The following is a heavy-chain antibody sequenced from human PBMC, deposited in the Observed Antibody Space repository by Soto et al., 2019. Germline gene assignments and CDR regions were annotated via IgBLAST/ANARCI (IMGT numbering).Heavy chain of an antibody. V-gene: IGHV3-23*01. D-gene: IGHD6-13*01. J-gene: IGHJ4*02. Sequence: EVQLLESGGGLVKPGGSLRLSCAASGFIFRSYGLSWVRQAPGKGLEWVSDISGSGSVTNYADSVKGRFTISRDNSNNTLSLQMDSLGAEDTAVYYCAKGGVAAARGYFDHWGQGTRFTVSS. CDR2: ISGSGSVT. CDR3: AKGGVAAARGYFDH. CDR1: GFIFRSYG.